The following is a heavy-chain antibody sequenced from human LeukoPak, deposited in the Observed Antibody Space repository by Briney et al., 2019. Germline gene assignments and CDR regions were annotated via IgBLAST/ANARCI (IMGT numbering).Heavy chain of an antibody. J-gene: IGHJ4*02. V-gene: IGHV1-8*01. CDR1: GYTFTSYD. CDR2: MSPNSGNT. Sequence: GASVTVSCKASGYTFTSYDINWVRQATGQGLEWMGWMSPNSGNTGYAQKFQGRVTITSNTSISTAYMELSSLRSEDTAVYYCARGWEFDWLNYWGQGTLVTVSS. D-gene: IGHD3-9*01. CDR3: ARGWEFDWLNY.